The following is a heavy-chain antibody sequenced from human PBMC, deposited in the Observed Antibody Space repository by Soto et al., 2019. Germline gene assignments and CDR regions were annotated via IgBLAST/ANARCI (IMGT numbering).Heavy chain of an antibody. CDR2: IWYDGSNK. CDR1: GFTFSSYG. D-gene: IGHD3-3*01. V-gene: IGHV3-33*01. J-gene: IGHJ6*02. Sequence: GSLRLSCAASGFTFSSYGIHWVRQAPGKGLEWVAVIWYDGSNKYYADSVKGRFTISRDNSKNTLYLQMNSLRAEDTAVYYCVATTIPHYYYGMDVWGQGTTVTVSS. CDR3: VATTIPHYYYGMDV.